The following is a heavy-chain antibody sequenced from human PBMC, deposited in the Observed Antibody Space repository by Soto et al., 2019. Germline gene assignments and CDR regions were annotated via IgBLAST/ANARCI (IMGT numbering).Heavy chain of an antibody. Sequence: QVQLVESGGGVVQPGRSLRLSCAASGFTFSSYAMHWVRQAPGKGLEWVAVISYDGSNKYYADSVKGRFTISRDNSKNTLYLQMNSLRAEDTAVYYCASTFGYDVSYWGQGTLVTVSS. J-gene: IGHJ4*02. CDR3: ASTFGYDVSY. V-gene: IGHV3-30-3*01. D-gene: IGHD5-12*01. CDR1: GFTFSSYA. CDR2: ISYDGSNK.